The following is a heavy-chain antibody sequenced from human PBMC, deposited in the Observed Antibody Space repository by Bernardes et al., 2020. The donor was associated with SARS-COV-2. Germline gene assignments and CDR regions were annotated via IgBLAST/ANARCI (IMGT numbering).Heavy chain of an antibody. CDR1: GFTFSSYW. J-gene: IGHJ4*02. D-gene: IGHD3-22*01. CDR2: ISSRSSTI. CDR3: ARVGYYDTSGYYYEYYFDY. Sequence: GGSLRLSCAASGFTFSSYWMSWVRQAPGKGLEWISYISSRSSTIDYADSVEGRFTISRDNAKNSLFLQMNSLRAEDTAVYYCARVGYYDTSGYYYEYYFDYWGQGTLVTVSS. V-gene: IGHV3-48*01.